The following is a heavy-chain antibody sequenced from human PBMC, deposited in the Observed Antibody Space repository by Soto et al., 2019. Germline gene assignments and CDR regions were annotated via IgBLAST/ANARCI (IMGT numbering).Heavy chain of an antibody. J-gene: IGHJ4*02. CDR1: GYTFTSYG. CDR3: ARVYYGSGSYYIPDLDY. CDR2: ISAYNGNT. V-gene: IGHV1-18*01. D-gene: IGHD3-10*01. Sequence: QVQLVQSGAEVKKPGASVKVSCKASGYTFTSYGISWVRQAPGQGLEWMGWISAYNGNTNYAQKLQGRVTMTTDTATSTAYMELRSLRSDDTAVYYCARVYYGSGSYYIPDLDYWGQGTLVTVSS.